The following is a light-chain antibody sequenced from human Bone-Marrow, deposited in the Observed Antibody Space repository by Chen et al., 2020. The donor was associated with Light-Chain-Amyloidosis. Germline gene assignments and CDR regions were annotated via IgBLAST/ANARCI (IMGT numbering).Light chain of an antibody. Sequence: QSALTQPASVSGSPGQSITISCTGTSSDVGSYNLVSWYQQHPGEAPKLMIYEVSKRPSGVSHRFSGSKSGHTTSLTISGLQAEDEADYYCCSYAGSSTFWVFGGGTKLTVL. J-gene: IGLJ3*02. CDR2: EVS. V-gene: IGLV2-23*02. CDR3: CSYAGSSTFWV. CDR1: SSDVGSYNL.